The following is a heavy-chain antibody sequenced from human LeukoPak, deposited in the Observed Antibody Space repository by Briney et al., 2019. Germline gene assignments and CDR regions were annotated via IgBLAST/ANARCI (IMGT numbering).Heavy chain of an antibody. CDR3: ARTTSSSWYNQYNY. CDR2: IYTSGST. CDR1: GGSISSYY. D-gene: IGHD6-13*01. Sequence: ASETLSLTCTVSGGSISSYYWSWIRQPAGKGLEWIGRIYTSGSTNYNPSLKSRVTMSVDTSKNQFSLKLSSATAADTAVYYCARTTSSSWYNQYNYWGQGTLVTVSS. V-gene: IGHV4-4*07. J-gene: IGHJ4*02.